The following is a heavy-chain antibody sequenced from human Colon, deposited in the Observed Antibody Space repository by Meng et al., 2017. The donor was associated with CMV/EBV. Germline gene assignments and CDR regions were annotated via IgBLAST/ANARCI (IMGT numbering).Heavy chain of an antibody. CDR2: FIPIFTAP. CDR1: GDPFTIDD. Sequence: GDPFTIDDISWVRQAPGQGLEWLGGFIPIFTAPHYAQKLQGRLTISTDKSTTTAYMELTSLRSEDTAVYYCARGNCSGNTCDTYFDQWGQGTLVTVSS. J-gene: IGHJ4*02. CDR3: ARGNCSGNTCDTYFDQ. V-gene: IGHV1-69*05. D-gene: IGHD2-8*02.